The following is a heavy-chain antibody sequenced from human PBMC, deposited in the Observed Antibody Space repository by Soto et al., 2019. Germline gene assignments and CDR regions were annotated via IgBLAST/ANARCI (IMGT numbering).Heavy chain of an antibody. J-gene: IGHJ3*02. CDR1: GGSISSSSYY. D-gene: IGHD3-10*01. Sequence: QLQLQESGPGLVKPSETLSLTCTVSGGSISSSSYYWGGIRQPPGRGRGWIGSIYYSGSTYYNPSLKSRVTISVDTSKNQFSLKLSSVTAADTAVYYCARHPVLLWFGESEQPSAFDIWGQGTMVTVSS. V-gene: IGHV4-39*01. CDR2: IYYSGST. CDR3: ARHPVLLWFGESEQPSAFDI.